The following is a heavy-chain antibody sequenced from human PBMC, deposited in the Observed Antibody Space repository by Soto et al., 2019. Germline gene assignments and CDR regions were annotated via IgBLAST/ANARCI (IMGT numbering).Heavy chain of an antibody. Sequence: WGSLRLSCAASGCTFSSYAVHWVRQAPGKGLEWVALISYDETHKYYADSVKGRFTISRDNSKNTLYLHTNSLRNEDTAIYYCATGYCSGVRCGVGYWGQGTQVTVSS. J-gene: IGHJ4*02. CDR2: ISYDETHK. D-gene: IGHD2-15*01. CDR3: ATGYCSGVRCGVGY. V-gene: IGHV3-30-3*01. CDR1: GCTFSSYA.